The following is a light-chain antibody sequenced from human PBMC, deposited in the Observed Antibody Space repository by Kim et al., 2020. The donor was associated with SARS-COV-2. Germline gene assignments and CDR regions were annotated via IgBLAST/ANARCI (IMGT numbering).Light chain of an antibody. CDR3: QQTFIIPRT. Sequence: SGGQRVTITCRTSHRVARFLNWYQQKPGAAPRLLISAASTLQRGVSSRFSGSVSGNTYTLTITNLQPDDFATYFCQQTFIIPRTFGQGTKVDIK. V-gene: IGKV1-39*01. CDR1: HRVARF. J-gene: IGKJ1*01. CDR2: AAS.